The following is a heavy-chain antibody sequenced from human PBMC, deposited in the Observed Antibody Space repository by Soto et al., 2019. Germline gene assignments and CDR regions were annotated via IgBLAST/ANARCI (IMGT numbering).Heavy chain of an antibody. CDR1: GFTFSSYA. V-gene: IGHV3-23*01. CDR3: AKGRIYYYYGMDV. Sequence: EVQLLESGGGLVQPGGSLRLSCAASGFTFSSYAMSWVRQAPGKGLEWVSAISGSGGSTYYADSVKGRFTISRDNSKNTLYLQINSLRAEDTAVYYCAKGRIYYYYGMDVWGQGTTVTVSS. CDR2: ISGSGGST. J-gene: IGHJ6*02.